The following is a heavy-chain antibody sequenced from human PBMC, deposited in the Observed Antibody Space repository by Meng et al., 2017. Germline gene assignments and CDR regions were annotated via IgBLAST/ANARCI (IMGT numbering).Heavy chain of an antibody. CDR1: GGSFSGYY. D-gene: IGHD3-10*01. CDR3: ARGLRITMVRGVKGWFDP. Sequence: QVQIQQWGAGLLKPSETLSLPCAVYGGSFSGYYWSWIRQPPGKGLEWIGEINHSGSTNYNPSLKSRVTISVDTSKNQFSLKLSSVTAADTAVYYCARGLRITMVRGVKGWFDPWGQGTLVTVSS. CDR2: INHSGST. J-gene: IGHJ5*02. V-gene: IGHV4-34*01.